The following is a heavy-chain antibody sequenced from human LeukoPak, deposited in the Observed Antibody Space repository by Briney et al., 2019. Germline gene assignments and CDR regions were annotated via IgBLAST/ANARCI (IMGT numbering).Heavy chain of an antibody. V-gene: IGHV3-21*01. CDR3: ARVKKQLAAPTDY. D-gene: IGHD6-6*01. Sequence: GGSLRLSCAASGFTASSNYMSWVRQAPGKGLEWVSSISSSSSYIYYADSVKGRFTISRDNAKNSLYLQMNSLRAEDTAVYYCARVKKQLAAPTDYWGQGTLVTVSS. CDR2: ISSSSSYI. J-gene: IGHJ4*02. CDR1: GFTASSNY.